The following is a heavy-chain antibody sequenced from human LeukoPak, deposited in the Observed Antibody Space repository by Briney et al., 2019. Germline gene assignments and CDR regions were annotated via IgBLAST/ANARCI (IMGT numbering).Heavy chain of an antibody. Sequence: ETGGSLRLSCAASGFTFSTYAMSWVRQAPGKGLEWVSAITGSGGNTYYADSVKGRFTTSRDNSKNTVYLQVSSMRAEDTAEYYCAKTSGWPYYFDYWGQGTLVTVSS. D-gene: IGHD6-19*01. CDR3: AKTSGWPYYFDY. V-gene: IGHV3-23*01. J-gene: IGHJ4*02. CDR2: ITGSGGNT. CDR1: GFTFSTYA.